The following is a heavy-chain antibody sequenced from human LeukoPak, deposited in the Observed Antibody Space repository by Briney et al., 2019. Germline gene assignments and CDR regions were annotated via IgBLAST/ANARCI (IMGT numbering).Heavy chain of an antibody. J-gene: IGHJ3*02. Sequence: SETLSLTCAVYGGSFSGYYWSWIRQPPGKGLEWIGEINHSGSTNYNPSLKSRVTISVDTSKNQFSLKLSSVTAADTAVYYCARGPKYDFWSGDYLGGDAFDIWGQGTMVTVSS. CDR1: GGSFSGYY. V-gene: IGHV4-34*01. CDR3: ARGPKYDFWSGDYLGGDAFDI. CDR2: INHSGST. D-gene: IGHD3-3*01.